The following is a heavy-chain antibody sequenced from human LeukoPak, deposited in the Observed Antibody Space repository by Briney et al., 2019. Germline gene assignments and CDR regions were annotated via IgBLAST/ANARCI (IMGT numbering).Heavy chain of an antibody. CDR3: AREGAAAGLFDY. CDR1: GYSFTTHP. J-gene: IGHJ4*02. D-gene: IGHD6-13*01. V-gene: IGHV1-18*01. Sequence: ASVKVSCKASGYSFTTHPISWVRQAPGQGLEWIGWIRGYTTNTNYAQKLQGRVTMTTDTSTSTAYMELRSLRSDDTAVYYCAREGAAAGLFDYWGQGTLVTVSS. CDR2: IRGYTTNT.